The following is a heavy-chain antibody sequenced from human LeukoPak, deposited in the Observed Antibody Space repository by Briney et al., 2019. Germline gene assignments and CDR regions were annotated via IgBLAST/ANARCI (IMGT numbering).Heavy chain of an antibody. CDR2: IHGSGNT. CDR1: GASISSWY. D-gene: IGHD2-15*01. V-gene: IGHV4-59*01. Sequence: PSETLSLTCTVSGASISSWYWSWIRQPPGKGLEWIGNIHGSGNTNYNPSLKSRLSMSLDTSRNQFSLNLTSVTAADTATYYCARGIVVVAATHAFDIWGQGTMVTVSS. CDR3: ARGIVVVAATHAFDI. J-gene: IGHJ3*02.